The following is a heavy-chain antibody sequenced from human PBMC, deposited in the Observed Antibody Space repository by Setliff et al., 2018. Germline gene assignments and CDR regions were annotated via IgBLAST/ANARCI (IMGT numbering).Heavy chain of an antibody. D-gene: IGHD7-27*01. CDR2: INHSGTT. V-gene: IGHV4-34*01. J-gene: IGHJ4*02. Sequence: PSETLSLTCAVYGGSFSSFYWSWIRQPPGKGLEWLGEINHSGTTTYNPSLKSRVTISVDTSRKQFSLRLTSVTAADTAVYYCAKFGPLDLTGDWAFDNWGQGTRVTVSS. CDR1: GGSFSSFY. CDR3: AKFGPLDLTGDWAFDN.